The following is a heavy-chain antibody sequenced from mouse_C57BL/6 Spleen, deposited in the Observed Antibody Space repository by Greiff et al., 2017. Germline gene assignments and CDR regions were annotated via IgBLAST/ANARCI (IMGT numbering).Heavy chain of an antibody. CDR1: GYAFTNYL. D-gene: IGHD3-2*02. V-gene: IGHV1-54*01. CDR2: INPGSGGT. CDR3: ARGHSAGPPFDY. J-gene: IGHJ2*01. Sequence: VQRVESGAELVRPGTSVKVSCKASGYAFTNYLIDWVKQRPGQGLEWIGVINPGSGGTNYNEKFKGKATLTADKSSSTAYMQLSSLTSEDSAVYYCARGHSAGPPFDYWGQGTTLTVSS.